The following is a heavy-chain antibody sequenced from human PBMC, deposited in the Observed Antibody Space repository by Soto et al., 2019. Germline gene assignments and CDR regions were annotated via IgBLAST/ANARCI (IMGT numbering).Heavy chain of an antibody. CDR3: AKGGIMRQWLAPFY. J-gene: IGHJ4*02. D-gene: IGHD6-19*01. Sequence: SGGSLRLSCAASGFTLSSYGMHWVRQAPGKGLAWVAVISYDGSNKYYAESVKGRFTISRDNSKNTLYLQMNSLRAEDTAVYYCAKGGIMRQWLAPFYWGRGTLVTVSS. CDR2: ISYDGSNK. V-gene: IGHV3-30*18. CDR1: GFTLSSYG.